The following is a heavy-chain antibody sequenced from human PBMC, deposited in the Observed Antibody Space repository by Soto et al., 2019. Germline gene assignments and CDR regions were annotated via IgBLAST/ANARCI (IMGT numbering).Heavy chain of an antibody. Sequence: LRLSCSASGFTFSDENMSWVRQVPGKGLEWVSGISGGGSYIYYADSVKGRFTISRDNAKNSLYLQMNSLRAEDTAVYYCARVWDYDFWSAYYYYYYGMDVWGQGTTVTVSS. V-gene: IGHV3-21*01. CDR3: ARVWDYDFWSAYYYYYYGMDV. CDR1: GFTFSDEN. D-gene: IGHD3-3*01. CDR2: ISGGGSYI. J-gene: IGHJ6*02.